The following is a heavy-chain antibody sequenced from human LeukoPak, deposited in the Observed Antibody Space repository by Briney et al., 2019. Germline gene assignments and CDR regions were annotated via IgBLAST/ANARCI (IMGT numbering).Heavy chain of an antibody. CDR3: ARVSGYDWESFYDY. CDR2: ISSSTI. Sequence: GGSLRLSCAASGFTFSSYWLTWVRQAPGKGLEWVSYISSSTIYYADSVKGRFTISRDNAKNSLYLQMNSLRAEDTAVYYCARVSGYDWESFYDYWGQGSLVTVSS. CDR1: GFTFSSYW. V-gene: IGHV3-48*01. J-gene: IGHJ4*02. D-gene: IGHD5-12*01.